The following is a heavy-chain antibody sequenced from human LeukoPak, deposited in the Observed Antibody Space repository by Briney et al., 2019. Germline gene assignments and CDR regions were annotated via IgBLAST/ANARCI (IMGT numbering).Heavy chain of an antibody. CDR2: IYHSGSP. CDR3: ARGSSSSWQNNWFDP. V-gene: IGHV4-4*02. J-gene: IGHJ5*02. CDR1: GGSISSNNW. D-gene: IGHD6-13*01. Sequence: SGTLSLTCAVSGGSISSNNWWGWVRQPPGKGLEWIGEIYHSGSPNYNPSLKSRVTISVDTSKNQFSLKLSSVTAADTAVYYCARGSSSSWQNNWFDPWGQGTLVTVSS.